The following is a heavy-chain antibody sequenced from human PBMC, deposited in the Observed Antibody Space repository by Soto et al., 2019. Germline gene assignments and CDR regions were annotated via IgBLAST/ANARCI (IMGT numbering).Heavy chain of an antibody. D-gene: IGHD3-3*01. CDR3: AREHSVGFWSGYFDP. Sequence: KAGGSLRLSCAASGFTFSSYSMNWVRQAPGKGLEWVSSISSSSSYIYYPDSVKGRFTISRDNAKNSLYLQMNSLRAEDTAVYYCAREHSVGFWSGYFDPWGQGTLVTVSS. CDR1: GFTFSSYS. CDR2: ISSSSSYI. V-gene: IGHV3-21*01. J-gene: IGHJ4*02.